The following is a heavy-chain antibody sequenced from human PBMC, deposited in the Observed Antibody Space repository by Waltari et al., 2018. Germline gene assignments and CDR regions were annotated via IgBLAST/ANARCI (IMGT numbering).Heavy chain of an antibody. J-gene: IGHJ4*03. Sequence: VQLVDSGGGLVKPGGSLSLSCAASGFTFSRSWMSWVRQAPGKGVEWICRNKNGTGWWKKEQCAPVKGRITISKGDSKNTRLFETKRLKTGGNGVYYRTHGGVKSPAHSFEYRGQG. D-gene: IGHD2-8*01. CDR3: THGGVKSPAHSFEY. CDR1: GFTFSRSW. V-gene: IGHV3-15*01. CDR2: NKNGTGWWKK.